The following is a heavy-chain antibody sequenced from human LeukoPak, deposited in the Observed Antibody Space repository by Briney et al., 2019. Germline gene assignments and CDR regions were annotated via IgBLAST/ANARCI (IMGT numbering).Heavy chain of an antibody. J-gene: IGHJ4*02. Sequence: KVSCKASGGTFSSYAISWVRQAPGQGLEWMGGIIPIFGTANYAQKFQGRVTITTDESTSTAYMELSSLRSEDTAVYYCARERRAVVTAVDYWGQGTLVTVSS. CDR3: ARERRAVVTAVDY. D-gene: IGHD2-21*02. CDR2: IIPIFGTA. V-gene: IGHV1-69*05. CDR1: GGTFSSYA.